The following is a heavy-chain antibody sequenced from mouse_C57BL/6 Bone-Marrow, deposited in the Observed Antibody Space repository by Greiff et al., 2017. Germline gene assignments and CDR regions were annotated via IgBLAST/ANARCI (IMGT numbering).Heavy chain of an antibody. CDR2: INPYNGGT. CDR3: ARRGLLPLFDY. V-gene: IGHV1-19*01. CDR1: GYTFTDYY. Sequence: DVKLVESGPVLVKPGASVKMSCKASGYTFTDYYMNWVKQSHGKSLEWIGVINPYNGGTSYNQKFKGKATLTVDKSSSTAYMELNSLTSEDSAVYYCARRGLLPLFDYWGQGTTLTVSS. D-gene: IGHD2-3*01. J-gene: IGHJ2*01.